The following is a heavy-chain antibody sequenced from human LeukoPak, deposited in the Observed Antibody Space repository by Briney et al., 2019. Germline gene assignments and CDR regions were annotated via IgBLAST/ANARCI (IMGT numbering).Heavy chain of an antibody. D-gene: IGHD3-22*01. CDR3: ARYPYQSYYFDY. CDR2: IYSGGRT. Sequence: GGSLRLSCAASGFTVSSNYMSWVRQAPGKGLEWVSVIYSGGRTHYADSVKGRFTISRDNSKNTLYLQMNSLRAEDTAVYYCARYPYQSYYFDYWGQGTLVTVSS. J-gene: IGHJ4*02. V-gene: IGHV3-53*01. CDR1: GFTVSSNY.